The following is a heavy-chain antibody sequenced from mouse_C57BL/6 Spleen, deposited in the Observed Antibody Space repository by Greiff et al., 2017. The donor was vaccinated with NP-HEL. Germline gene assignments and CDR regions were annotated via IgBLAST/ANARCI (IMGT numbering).Heavy chain of an antibody. Sequence: VKLVESGPELVKPGASVKLSCKASGYTFTSYDINWVKQRPGQGLEWIGWIYPRDGSTKYNEKFKGKATLTVDTSSSTAYMELHSLTSEDSAVYFWARAYGSSFAYWGQGTLVTVSA. V-gene: IGHV1-85*01. D-gene: IGHD1-1*01. CDR1: GYTFTSYD. CDR3: ARAYGSSFAY. CDR2: IYPRDGST. J-gene: IGHJ3*01.